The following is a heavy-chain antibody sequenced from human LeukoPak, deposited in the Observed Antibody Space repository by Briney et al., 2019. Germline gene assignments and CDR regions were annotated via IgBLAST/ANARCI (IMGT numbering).Heavy chain of an antibody. D-gene: IGHD4-17*01. CDR3: ARSGTVTTWNY. J-gene: IGHJ4*02. Sequence: PSETLSLTCTVSGGSISSGGYYWSWIRQHPGKGLEWIGCIYYSGTTYYHPSLTSRIAISVDTSKNQFSLKLSSVTAADTAVYYCARSGTVTTWNYWGQGTLVTVSS. CDR1: GGSISSGGYY. CDR2: IYYSGTT. V-gene: IGHV4-31*03.